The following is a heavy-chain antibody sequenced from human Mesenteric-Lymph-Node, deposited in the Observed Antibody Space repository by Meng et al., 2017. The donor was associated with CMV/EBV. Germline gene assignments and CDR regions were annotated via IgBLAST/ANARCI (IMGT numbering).Heavy chain of an antibody. CDR1: GFTFSSYG. CDR3: AREGGGDDSSGYYYYFDY. Sequence: GESLKISCAASGFTFSSYGMHWVRQAPGKGLEWVAFIRYDGSNKYYADSVKGRFTISRDNSKNSLYLQMNSLRAEDTAVYYCAREGGGDDSSGYYYYFDYWGQGTLVTVSS. CDR2: IRYDGSNK. V-gene: IGHV3-30*02. J-gene: IGHJ4*02. D-gene: IGHD3-22*01.